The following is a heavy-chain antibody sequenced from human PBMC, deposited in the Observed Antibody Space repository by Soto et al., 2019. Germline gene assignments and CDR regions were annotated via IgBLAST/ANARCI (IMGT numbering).Heavy chain of an antibody. J-gene: IGHJ5*02. CDR2: IIPIFGTA. V-gene: IGHV1-69*06. D-gene: IGHD3-9*01. CDR1: GGTFSSYA. Sequence: SVKVSCKASGGTFSSYAISWVRQAPGQGLEWMGGIIPIFGTANYAQKFQGRVTITADKSTSTAYMELSSLRSEDTAVYYCARGLPPYFGTSWVFPLAGVFGRWGQGCLFTVPS. CDR3: ARGLPPYFGTSWVFPLAGVFGR.